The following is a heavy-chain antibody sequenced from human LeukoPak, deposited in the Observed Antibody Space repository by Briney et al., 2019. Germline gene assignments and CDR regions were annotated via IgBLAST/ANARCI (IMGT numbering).Heavy chain of an antibody. D-gene: IGHD3-22*01. J-gene: IGHJ6*02. Sequence: PSQTLSLTCTVSGGSISSGDCYWSWIRQPPGKGLEWIGYIYYSGSTYYNPSLKSRVTISVDTSKNQFSLKLSSVTAADTAVYYCARAPYFFDSSGYYPVYYYYGMDVWGQGTTVTVSS. CDR1: GGSISSGDCY. V-gene: IGHV4-30-4*01. CDR2: IYYSGST. CDR3: ARAPYFFDSSGYYPVYYYYGMDV.